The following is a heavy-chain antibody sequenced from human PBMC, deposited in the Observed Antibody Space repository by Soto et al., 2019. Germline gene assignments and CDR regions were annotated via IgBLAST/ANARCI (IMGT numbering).Heavy chain of an antibody. J-gene: IGHJ5*02. V-gene: IGHV4-34*01. CDR1: GVSFSGYY. D-gene: IGHD1-7*01. Sequence: SETLSLTCAVYGVSFSGYYCSGIRQPPGKGLEWIGEINHSGSTNYNPSLKSRVTISVDTSKNQFSLKLSSVTAADTAVYYCAISLGGNDNWNYGSVFDPWGQGTLVTVSS. CDR2: INHSGST. CDR3: AISLGGNDNWNYGSVFDP.